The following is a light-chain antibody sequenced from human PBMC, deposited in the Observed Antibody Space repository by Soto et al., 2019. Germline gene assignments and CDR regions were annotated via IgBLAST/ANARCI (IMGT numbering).Light chain of an antibody. V-gene: IGKV3-11*01. Sequence: IVLTQSPGTLSLSPGERATLSCRASQRVSSYLAWYQQKPGQAPRLLIYDASNRATGIPARFSGSGSGTDFTLTISSLEPEDFAVYYCQQRSNWPPETFGQGTKVDIK. CDR3: QQRSNWPPET. CDR2: DAS. CDR1: QRVSSY. J-gene: IGKJ1*01.